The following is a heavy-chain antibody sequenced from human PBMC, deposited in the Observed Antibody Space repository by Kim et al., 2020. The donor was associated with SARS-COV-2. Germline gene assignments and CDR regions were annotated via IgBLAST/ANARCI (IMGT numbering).Heavy chain of an antibody. J-gene: IGHJ4*02. Sequence: SQKFQGRVTITRDTSASTAYMELSSLRSEDTAVYYCAGDRDIAAAGPVGYWGQGTLVTVSS. CDR3: AGDRDIAAAGPVGY. D-gene: IGHD6-13*01. V-gene: IGHV1-3*01.